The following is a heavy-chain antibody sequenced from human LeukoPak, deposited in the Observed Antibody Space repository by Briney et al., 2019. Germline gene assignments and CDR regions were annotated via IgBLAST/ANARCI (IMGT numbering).Heavy chain of an antibody. CDR3: ATKQWLAPPPDS. D-gene: IGHD6-19*01. J-gene: IGHJ4*02. V-gene: IGHV3-74*01. CDR1: GFIFRIYW. CDR2: INTEGTVT. Sequence: GGSLRLSCADSGFIFRIYWILCVRQAPGKGLESVSRINTEGTVTTYADSVKGRFTVSRDNADNTMFQQMNSVRDEDTAVYYCATKQWLAPPPDSWGQGTPVTVSS.